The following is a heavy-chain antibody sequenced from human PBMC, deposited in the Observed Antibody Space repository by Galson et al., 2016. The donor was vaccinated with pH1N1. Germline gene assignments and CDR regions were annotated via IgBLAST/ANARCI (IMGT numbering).Heavy chain of an antibody. V-gene: IGHV5-51*01. CDR1: GYSLTNYW. D-gene: IGHD3-9*01. CDR2: IYLSDSHT. J-gene: IGHJ4*02. Sequence: QSGAEVKKPGESLRISCEGFGYSLTNYWIVWVRQMPGKGLEWMGIIYLSDSHTTYSPSFQGQVTISADKSISTAYLGRSSLKASDTATYYCASTRPQFRYFDWQKPHSSDYWGQGTLVTVSS. CDR3: ASTRPQFRYFDWQKPHSSDY.